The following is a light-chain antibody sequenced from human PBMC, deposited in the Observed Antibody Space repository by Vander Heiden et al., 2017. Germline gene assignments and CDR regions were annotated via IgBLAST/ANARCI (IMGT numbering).Light chain of an antibody. CDR3: MQALQTPLT. CDR2: LGS. CDR1: QRLQHTNGYKY. J-gene: IGKJ4*01. Sequence: DIVMTQPPVCLSVTPGEPDSISCWTRQRLQHTNGYKYWDRSLQKTGQSPQLLIYLGSIRASGVPDRFSGSGSGTDFTLKISRVEAEDVGVYYCMQALQTPLTFGGGTKVEIK. V-gene: IGKV2-28*01.